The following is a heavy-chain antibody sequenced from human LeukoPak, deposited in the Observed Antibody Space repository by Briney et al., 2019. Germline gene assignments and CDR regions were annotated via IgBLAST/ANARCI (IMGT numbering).Heavy chain of an antibody. D-gene: IGHD3-10*01. V-gene: IGHV4-59*08. CDR3: ARTNYYGSGSYYSDL. CDR2: IYHSGST. CDR1: GGSLRSYY. J-gene: IGHJ5*02. Sequence: SETLSLTCTVSGGSLRSYYWSWIRQPPGKGLEWIGFIYHSGSTDYNPSLKSRGTISVDTSKNQFSLKLSSVTAADTAVYYCARTNYYGSGSYYSDLWGQGTLVTVSS.